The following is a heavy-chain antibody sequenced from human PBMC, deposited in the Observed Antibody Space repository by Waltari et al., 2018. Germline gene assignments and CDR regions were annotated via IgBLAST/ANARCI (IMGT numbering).Heavy chain of an antibody. V-gene: IGHV4-59*01. Sequence: QVQLQESGPGLVKPSETLSLTCTVSGGSISSYYWSWIRQPPGKGLEWIGYIYYSGNTNHHPSLKSRVTISVDTSKNQFSLKLSAVTAADTAVYYCAREIRFLEWLFFDYWGQGTLVTVSS. CDR2: IYYSGNT. CDR1: GGSISSYY. D-gene: IGHD3-3*01. CDR3: AREIRFLEWLFFDY. J-gene: IGHJ4*02.